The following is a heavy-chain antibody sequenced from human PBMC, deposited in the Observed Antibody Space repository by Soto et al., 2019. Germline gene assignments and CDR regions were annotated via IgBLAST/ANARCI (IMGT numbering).Heavy chain of an antibody. CDR3: VRQGFGRLHGLVDV. Sequence: QVQLQESGPGLVKPSETLSLTCTVSDDSSSNYKWSWIRQPPGRRLEWIGYIDSNGGTSYNPSLQRRGTMSIDTSTKQIFLKLSSVTAADTAVYYCVRQGFGRLHGLVDVWGQGTTVTVSS. J-gene: IGHJ6*02. D-gene: IGHD3-10*01. CDR2: IDSNGGT. V-gene: IGHV4-59*08. CDR1: DDSSSNYK.